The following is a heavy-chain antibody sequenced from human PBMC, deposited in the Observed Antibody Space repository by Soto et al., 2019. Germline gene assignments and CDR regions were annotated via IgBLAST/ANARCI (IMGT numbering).Heavy chain of an antibody. Sequence: GGSLRLSCAASGFTFSGSAMHWVRQASGKGLEWVGRIRSKANSYATAYAASVKGRFTISRDDSKNTAYLQMNSLKTEDTAVYYCAREYYSGSSGYPGYWGQGTLVTVSS. CDR1: GFTFSGSA. CDR3: AREYYSGSSGYPGY. J-gene: IGHJ4*02. D-gene: IGHD3-22*01. CDR2: IRSKANSYAT. V-gene: IGHV3-73*01.